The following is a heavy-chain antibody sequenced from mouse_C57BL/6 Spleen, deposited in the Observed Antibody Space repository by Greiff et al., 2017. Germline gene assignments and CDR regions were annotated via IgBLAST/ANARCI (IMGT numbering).Heavy chain of an antibody. Sequence: EVKLMESGEGLVKPGGSLKLSCAASGFTFSSYAMSWVRQTPEKRLEWVAYISSGGDYIYYADTVKGRFTISRDNARNTLYLQMSSLKSEDTAMYYCTRDPLNYYGSSPFAYWGQGTLVTVSA. J-gene: IGHJ3*01. CDR2: ISSGGDYI. V-gene: IGHV5-9-1*02. CDR3: TRDPLNYYGSSPFAY. CDR1: GFTFSSYA. D-gene: IGHD1-1*01.